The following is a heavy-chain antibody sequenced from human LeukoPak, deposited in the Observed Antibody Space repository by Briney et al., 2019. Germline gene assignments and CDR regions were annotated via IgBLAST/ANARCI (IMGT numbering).Heavy chain of an antibody. CDR3: ARASTYYYDSSGPLGALDI. D-gene: IGHD3-22*01. CDR1: GFTVSSNY. J-gene: IGHJ3*02. Sequence: GGSLRLSCAASGFTVSSNYMSWVRQAPGKGLEWVSVIYSGGSTYYADSVKGRFTISRDNSKNTLYLQMNSLRAEDTAVYYCARASTYYYDSSGPLGALDIWGRGTMVTVSS. V-gene: IGHV3-66*01. CDR2: IYSGGST.